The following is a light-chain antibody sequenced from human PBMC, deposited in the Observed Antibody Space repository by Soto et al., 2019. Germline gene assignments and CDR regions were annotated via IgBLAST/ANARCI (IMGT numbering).Light chain of an antibody. J-gene: IGKJ1*01. CDR2: GAS. Sequence: AIQMTQSPSSLSASVGDRVTITCRASQGIGDELGWYQQKPGKAPRLLIYGASTLQSGVPSRFSGSGSGTDFTLTISSLQPEDFATYFCLQDYNFPWTLGQGTKVDIK. CDR3: LQDYNFPWT. CDR1: QGIGDE. V-gene: IGKV1-6*01.